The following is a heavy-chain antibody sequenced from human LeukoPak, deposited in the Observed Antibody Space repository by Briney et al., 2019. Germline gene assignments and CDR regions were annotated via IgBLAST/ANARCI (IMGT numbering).Heavy chain of an antibody. CDR1: GGSISSYY. J-gene: IGHJ4*02. D-gene: IGHD5-18*01. CDR2: LFDIVNT. CDR3: ATIKRGDIFGYFDF. Sequence: KPSETLSLTCTVSGGSISSYYWSWIRQAPGKGLEWIAYLFDIVNTKHNPSLKSRVTLSADTSRNQYSLRLSSVSAADTAVYYCATIKRGDIFGYFDFWGQGILVTVSS. V-gene: IGHV4-59*01.